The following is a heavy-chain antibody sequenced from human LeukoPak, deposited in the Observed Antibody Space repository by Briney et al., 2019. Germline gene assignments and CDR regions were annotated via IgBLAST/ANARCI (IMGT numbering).Heavy chain of an antibody. D-gene: IGHD3-16*01. CDR1: GFXFRNYD. Sequence: GGSLRLSCAASGFXFRNYDMNWVRQAPGKGLEWVSFIGSSGSPIYYADSVKGRFTISRDNAKNSLYLQMSSLRVEDTAVYYCARGPAGDPFDHWGQGTLVTVSS. V-gene: IGHV3-48*03. CDR3: ARGPAGDPFDH. J-gene: IGHJ4*02. CDR2: IGSSGSPI.